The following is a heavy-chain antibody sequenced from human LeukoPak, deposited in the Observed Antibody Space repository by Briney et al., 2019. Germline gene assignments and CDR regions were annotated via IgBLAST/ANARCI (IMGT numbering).Heavy chain of an antibody. Sequence: PGGSLRLSCAASGFTVSSNYMSWVRQAPGKGLEWVSVIYSGGSTYYADSVKGGFTISRDNSKNTLYLQMNSLRAEDTAVYYCARDQVTMCEPIDYYGMDVWGQGTTVTVSS. CDR1: GFTVSSNY. CDR2: IYSGGST. J-gene: IGHJ6*02. D-gene: IGHD3-10*02. V-gene: IGHV3-66*01. CDR3: ARDQVTMCEPIDYYGMDV.